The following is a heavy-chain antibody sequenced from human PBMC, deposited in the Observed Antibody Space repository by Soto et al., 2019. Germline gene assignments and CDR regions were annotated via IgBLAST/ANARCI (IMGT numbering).Heavy chain of an antibody. J-gene: IGHJ6*02. CDR2: ISYDGSNK. CDR3: ANDHKPDYYYYGMDV. V-gene: IGHV3-30*18. Sequence: GGSLRLSCAASGFTFSSYGMHWVRQAPGKGLEWVAVISYDGSNKYYADSVKGRFTISRDNSKNTLYLQMNSLRAEDTAVYYCANDHKPDYYYYGMDVWGQGTTVTVSS. CDR1: GFTFSSYG.